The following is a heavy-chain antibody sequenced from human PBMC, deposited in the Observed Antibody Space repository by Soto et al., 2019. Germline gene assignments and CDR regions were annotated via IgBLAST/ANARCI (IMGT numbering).Heavy chain of an antibody. V-gene: IGHV4-34*01. D-gene: IGHD4-17*01. J-gene: IGHJ6*02. CDR3: ARGTTVTTTYYYGMDV. CDR1: GGSFSDNY. Sequence: SETLSLTCAVYGGSFSDNYWSWIRQPPGKGLEWIGEINHSGSTNYNPSLKSRVTISVDTSKNQFSLKLSSVTAADTAVYYCARGTTVTTTYYYGMDVWGQGTTVTVSS. CDR2: INHSGST.